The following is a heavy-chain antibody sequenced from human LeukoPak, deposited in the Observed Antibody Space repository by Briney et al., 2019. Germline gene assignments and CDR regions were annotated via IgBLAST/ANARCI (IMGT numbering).Heavy chain of an antibody. CDR3: ARKGRDAYGMDV. V-gene: IGHV3-30-3*01. CDR1: GFTFSSYA. J-gene: IGHJ6*02. Sequence: GGSLRLSCAASGFTFSSYAMHWVRQAPGKGLEWVAVISYDGSNKYYADSVKGRFTISRDNSKNTLYLQMNSLQAEDTAVYYFARKGRDAYGMDVWGQGTTVTVSS. CDR2: ISYDGSNK.